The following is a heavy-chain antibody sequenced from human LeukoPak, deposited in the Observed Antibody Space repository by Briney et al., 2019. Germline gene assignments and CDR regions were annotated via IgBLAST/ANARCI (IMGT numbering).Heavy chain of an antibody. CDR3: ARMTPDSPSFDY. CDR2: IDWDDDK. V-gene: IGHV2-70*17. D-gene: IGHD2-15*01. J-gene: IGHJ4*02. Sequence: SGPALVKPTQSLTLTCTFSGFSRSNPGMCVTLIRQPPSKGLGWLARIDWDDDKFYSPTLRTRLTISMDTPKNQVVLRMTNMDPVDTGTYYCARMTPDSPSFDYWGQGALITVSS. CDR1: GFSRSNPGMC.